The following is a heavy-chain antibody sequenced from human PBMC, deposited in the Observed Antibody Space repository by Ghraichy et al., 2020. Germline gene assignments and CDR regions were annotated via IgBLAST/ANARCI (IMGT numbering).Heavy chain of an antibody. CDR3: ASFLLSYDFGYYYYGMDV. CDR2: INHSGST. Sequence: SETLSLTCAVYGGSFSGYYWSWIRQPPGKGLEWIGEINHSGSTNYNPSLKSRVTISVDTSKNQFSLKLSSVTAADTAVYYCASFLLSYDFGYYYYGMDVWGQGTTVTVSS. V-gene: IGHV4-34*01. J-gene: IGHJ6*02. D-gene: IGHD3-3*01. CDR1: GGSFSGYY.